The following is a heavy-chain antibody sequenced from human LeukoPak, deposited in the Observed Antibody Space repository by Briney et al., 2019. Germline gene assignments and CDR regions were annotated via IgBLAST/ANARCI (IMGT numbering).Heavy chain of an antibody. V-gene: IGHV3-30-3*01. Sequence: PGRSLRLSCAASGFTFSSYAMHWVRQAPGKGLEWVAVISYDGSNKYYADSVKGRFTISRDNSKNTLYLQMNSLRAEDTAVYYCARDVNGAFTRSWFDPWGQGTRVTVS. J-gene: IGHJ5*02. CDR1: GFTFSSYA. CDR3: ARDVNGAFTRSWFDP. CDR2: ISYDGSNK. D-gene: IGHD4-17*01.